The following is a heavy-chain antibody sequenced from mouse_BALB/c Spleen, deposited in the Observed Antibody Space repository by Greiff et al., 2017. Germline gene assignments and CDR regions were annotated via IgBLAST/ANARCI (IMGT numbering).Heavy chain of an antibody. V-gene: IGHV5-4*02. CDR3: ARGMIAAYYAMDY. Sequence: EVQGVESGGGLVKPGGSLKLSCAASGFTFSDYYMYWVRQTPEKRLEWVATISDGGSYTYYPDSVKGRFTISRDNAKNNLYLQMSSLKSEDTAMYYCARGMIAAYYAMDYWGQGTSVTVSS. CDR1: GFTFSDYY. CDR2: ISDGGSYT. D-gene: IGHD2-4*01. J-gene: IGHJ4*01.